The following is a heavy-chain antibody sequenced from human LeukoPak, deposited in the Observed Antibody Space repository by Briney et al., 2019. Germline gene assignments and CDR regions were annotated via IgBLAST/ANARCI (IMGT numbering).Heavy chain of an antibody. CDR2: IIPIFGTA. CDR3: ARVLGSTLDAFDI. CDR1: GGTFSSYA. Sequence: ASVKVSCKAYGGTFSSYAISWLRQAPGQGLEWMGGIIPIFGTANYAQKFQGRVTITTDESTSTAYMELSSLRSEDTAVYYCARVLGSTLDAFDIWGQGTMVTVSS. D-gene: IGHD2-2*01. J-gene: IGHJ3*02. V-gene: IGHV1-69*05.